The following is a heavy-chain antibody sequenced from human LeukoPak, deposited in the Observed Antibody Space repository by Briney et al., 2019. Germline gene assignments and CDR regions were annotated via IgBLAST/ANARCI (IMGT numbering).Heavy chain of an antibody. CDR3: ARRITMVRGVTYYYMDV. J-gene: IGHJ6*03. Sequence: PGGSLRLSCAASGFTFSSYEMNWVRQAPGKGLEWVSSISSSSSYIYYADSVKGRFTISRDNAKNSLYLQMNSLRAEDTAVYYCARRITMVRGVTYYYMDVWGKGTTVTVSS. CDR2: ISSSSSYI. CDR1: GFTFSSYE. V-gene: IGHV3-21*01. D-gene: IGHD3-10*01.